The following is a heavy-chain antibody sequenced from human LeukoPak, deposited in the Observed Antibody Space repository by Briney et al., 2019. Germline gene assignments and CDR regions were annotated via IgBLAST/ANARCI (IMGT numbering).Heavy chain of an antibody. V-gene: IGHV4-34*01. D-gene: IGHD3-22*01. CDR3: ARGSRDSSGYIPFYYYYYMDV. CDR2: INHSGST. Sequence: SETLSLTCAVYGGSFSGYYWSWIRQPPGKGLERIGEINHSGSTNYNPSPKSRVTISVDTSKNQFSLKLSSVTAADTAVYYCARGSRDSSGYIPFYYYYYMDVWGKGTTVTVSS. J-gene: IGHJ6*03. CDR1: GGSFSGYY.